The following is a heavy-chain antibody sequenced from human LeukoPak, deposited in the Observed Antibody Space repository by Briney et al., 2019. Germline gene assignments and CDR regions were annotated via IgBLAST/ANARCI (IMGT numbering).Heavy chain of an antibody. V-gene: IGHV3-7*01. D-gene: IGHD3-16*01. CDR2: IKQDGSEK. J-gene: IGHJ5*02. CDR1: GFTFSSYR. CDR3: ARDRDDYVWGSYPPHWFDP. Sequence: GGSLRLSCAASGFTFSSYRMSWVRQAPGKGLEWVANIKQDGSEKYYVDSMKGRFTISRDNAKNSLYLQMNSLRAEDTAVYYCARDRDDYVWGSYPPHWFDPWGQGTLVTVSS.